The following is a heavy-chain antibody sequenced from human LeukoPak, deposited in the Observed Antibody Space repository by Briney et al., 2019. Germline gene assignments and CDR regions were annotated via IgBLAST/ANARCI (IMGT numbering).Heavy chain of an antibody. V-gene: IGHV4-30-4*01. CDR3: ASEDLGYCSGGSCFGAFDI. J-gene: IGHJ3*02. Sequence: PSETLSLTCTVSGGSISSGDYYWSWIRQPPGKGLEWIGYIYYSGSTYYNPSLKSRVTISVDTSKNQFSLKLCSVTAADTAVYYCASEDLGYCSGGSCFGAFDIWGQGTMVTVSS. CDR1: GGSISSGDYY. CDR2: IYYSGST. D-gene: IGHD2-15*01.